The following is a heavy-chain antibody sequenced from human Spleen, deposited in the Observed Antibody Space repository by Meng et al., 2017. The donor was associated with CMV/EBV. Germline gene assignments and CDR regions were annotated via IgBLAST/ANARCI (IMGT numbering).Heavy chain of an antibody. V-gene: IGHV3-72*01. CDR2: SRNKPNSYRT. CDR1: GFTVSSNY. J-gene: IGHJ4*02. CDR3: VRGHNSFDY. Sequence: GESLKISCAASGFTVSSNYMSWVRQAPGKGLEWVGRSRNKPNSYRTEYAASVKGRFTISRDESENSLYLQMDSLRTEDTAVYYCVRGHNSFDYWGQGTLVTVSS.